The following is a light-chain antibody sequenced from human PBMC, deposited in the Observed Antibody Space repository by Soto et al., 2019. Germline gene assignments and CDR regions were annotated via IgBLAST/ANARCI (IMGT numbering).Light chain of an antibody. V-gene: IGKV3-11*01. CDR2: DAS. Sequence: EIVLTQSPATLSLSPGERATLSCRASQSVSRYLAWYQQKPGQAPRLLIYDASNRATGIPARFSGSGSGTDFTLTISRLEPEDFAVYYCQQRSDWSTFGGGTKVEIK. CDR1: QSVSRY. J-gene: IGKJ4*01. CDR3: QQRSDWST.